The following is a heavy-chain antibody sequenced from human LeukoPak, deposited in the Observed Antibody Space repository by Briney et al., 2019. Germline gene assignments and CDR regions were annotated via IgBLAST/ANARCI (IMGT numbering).Heavy chain of an antibody. CDR3: RVGAKTHGAFDV. V-gene: IGHV3-23*01. Sequence: GGSLRLSCAGSGFTSRSFWMTWVRQALGEGLEWGSAISGSGGSTYYADSVKGRFSLSRDNSKSTLYLQMNSLRAEDTVVYSCRVGAKTHGAFDVWGQGAMVTVSS. CDR2: ISGSGGST. D-gene: IGHD1-26*01. CDR1: GFTSRSFW. J-gene: IGHJ3*01.